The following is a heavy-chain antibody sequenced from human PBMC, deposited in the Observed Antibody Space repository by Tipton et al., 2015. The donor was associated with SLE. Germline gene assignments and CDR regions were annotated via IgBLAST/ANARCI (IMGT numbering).Heavy chain of an antibody. CDR1: GFTFSDYY. V-gene: IGHV4-59*12. Sequence: LRLSCAASGFTFSDYYMSWIRQPPGKGLEWIGYIYYSGSTNYNPSLKSRVTISVDTSKNQFSLKLSSVTAADTAVYYCAGMSYPREGYFDYWGQGTLVTVSS. J-gene: IGHJ4*02. CDR3: AGMSYPREGYFDY. D-gene: IGHD1-26*01. CDR2: IYYSGST.